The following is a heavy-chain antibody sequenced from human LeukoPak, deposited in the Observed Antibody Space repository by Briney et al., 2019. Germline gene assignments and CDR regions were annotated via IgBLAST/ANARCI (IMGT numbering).Heavy chain of an antibody. CDR2: ISAYNGNT. CDR1: GYTFTSYG. D-gene: IGHD4-11*01. J-gene: IGHJ5*02. CDR3: ARDGFDYSISNWFDP. Sequence: ASVKVSCKASGYTFTSYGISWVRQAPGQGLEWMGWISAYNGNTNYAQKLQGRVTMTTDTSTSTAYMELRSPRSDDTAVYYCARDGFDYSISNWFDPWGQGTLVTVSS. V-gene: IGHV1-18*01.